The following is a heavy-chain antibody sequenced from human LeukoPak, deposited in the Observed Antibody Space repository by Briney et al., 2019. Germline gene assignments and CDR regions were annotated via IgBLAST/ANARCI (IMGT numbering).Heavy chain of an antibody. CDR3: ARAPYDSSDY. V-gene: IGHV4-59*01. D-gene: IGHD3-22*01. Sequence: PSETLSLTCTVSGGSISSYYWSWIRQPPGKGLEWIGYIYYSGSTSYNPSLKSRVTISVDTSKNQFSLKLSSVTAADTAVYYCARAPYDSSDYWGQGTLVTVSS. CDR1: GGSISSYY. CDR2: IYYSGST. J-gene: IGHJ4*02.